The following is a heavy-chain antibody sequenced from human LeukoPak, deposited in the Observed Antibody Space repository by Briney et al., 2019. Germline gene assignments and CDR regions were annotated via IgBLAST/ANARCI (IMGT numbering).Heavy chain of an antibody. CDR3: ARSPLTYCSSTSCYGLDP. CDR1: GYTFTGYY. CDR2: INPNSGGT. V-gene: IGHV1-2*06. J-gene: IGHJ5*02. Sequence: ASVKVSCKASGYTFTGYYMHWVRQAPGQGLEWMGRINPNSGGTNYAQKIQGRVTMTRDRSISTAYMEVSRLRSDDTAVYYCARSPLTYCSSTSCYGLDPWGQGTLVTVSS. D-gene: IGHD2-2*01.